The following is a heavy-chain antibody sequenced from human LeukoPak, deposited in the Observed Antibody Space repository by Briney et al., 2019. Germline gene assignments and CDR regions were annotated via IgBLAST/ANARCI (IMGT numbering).Heavy chain of an antibody. Sequence: SETLSLTCTVSGGSISSSSYYWGWIRQPPGKGLEWIGSIYYSGSTYYNPSLKSRVTISVDTSKNQFSLKLSSVTAADTAVYYCARGLWADYWGQGTLVTVSS. D-gene: IGHD2/OR15-2a*01. V-gene: IGHV4-39*07. CDR2: IYYSGST. J-gene: IGHJ4*02. CDR3: ARGLWADY. CDR1: GGSISSSSYY.